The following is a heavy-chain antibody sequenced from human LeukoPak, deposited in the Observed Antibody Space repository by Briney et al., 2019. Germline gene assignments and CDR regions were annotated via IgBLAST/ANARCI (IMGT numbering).Heavy chain of an antibody. CDR2: ISSDDGSTR. D-gene: IGHD6-13*01. CDR1: GFAFSTYE. Sequence: SGGSLRLSCAASGFAFSTYEMNWVRQAPGRGLEWVSYISSDDGSTRYYADFVKGRFTISRDNAKNSLYLQMNSLRAEDTAVYYCARDRGSSSRVDYWGQGTLVTVSS. V-gene: IGHV3-48*03. J-gene: IGHJ4*02. CDR3: ARDRGSSSRVDY.